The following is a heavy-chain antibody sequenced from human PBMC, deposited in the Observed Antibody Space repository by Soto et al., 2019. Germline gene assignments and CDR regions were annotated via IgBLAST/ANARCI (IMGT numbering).Heavy chain of an antibody. J-gene: IGHJ6*02. D-gene: IGHD5-12*01. CDR3: ARADSGDAHGYYYYGMDV. V-gene: IGHV3-48*01. Sequence: EVQLVESGGGLVQPGGSLRLSCAASGFTFSSYSMNWVRQAPGKGLEWVSYISSSSSTIYYADSVKGRFTISRDNAKNSLYLQMNSLRAEDTAVYYCARADSGDAHGYYYYGMDVWGLGTTVTVSS. CDR2: ISSSSSTI. CDR1: GFTFSSYS.